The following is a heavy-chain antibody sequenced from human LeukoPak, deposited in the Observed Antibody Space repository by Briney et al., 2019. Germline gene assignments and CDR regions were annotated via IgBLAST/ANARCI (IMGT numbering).Heavy chain of an antibody. V-gene: IGHV3-7*01. D-gene: IGHD5-18*01. CDR2: IKQDGSEK. CDR1: GFTFSSYW. Sequence: PGGSLRLSCAASGFTFSSYWMSWVRQAPGKGLEWVANIKQDGSEKYYVDSVKGRFTISRDNAKNSLYLQMNSLRAEDTAVYYCARAGYSYGYGPFDYWGQGTLVTVSS. J-gene: IGHJ4*02. CDR3: ARAGYSYGYGPFDY.